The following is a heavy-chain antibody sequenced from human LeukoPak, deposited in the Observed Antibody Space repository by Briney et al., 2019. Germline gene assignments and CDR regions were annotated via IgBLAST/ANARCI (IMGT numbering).Heavy chain of an antibody. J-gene: IGHJ3*02. D-gene: IGHD2-21*02. CDR1: GFTFSDYY. V-gene: IGHV3-11*01. CDR3: AKGLGDFGRTGAFDI. Sequence: GGSLRLSCAASGFTFSDYYMSWIRQAPGKGLEWVSCISSSGSTIYYADSVKGRFTISRDNAKNSLYLQMNSLRAEDTAVYYCAKGLGDFGRTGAFDIWGQETMVTVSS. CDR2: ISSSGSTI.